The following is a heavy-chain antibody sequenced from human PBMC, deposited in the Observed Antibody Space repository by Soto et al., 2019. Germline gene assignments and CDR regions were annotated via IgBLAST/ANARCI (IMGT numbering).Heavy chain of an antibody. CDR3: ARGSAMGVDIVATRIHYFDY. CDR1: GGSFSGYY. Sequence: SETLSLTCAVYGGSFSGYYWSWIRQPPGKGLEWIGEINHSGSTNYNPSLKSRVTISVDTSKNQFSLKLSSVTAADTAVYYCARGSAMGVDIVATRIHYFDYWGQGTLVTVSS. V-gene: IGHV4-34*01. CDR2: INHSGST. D-gene: IGHD5-12*01. J-gene: IGHJ4*02.